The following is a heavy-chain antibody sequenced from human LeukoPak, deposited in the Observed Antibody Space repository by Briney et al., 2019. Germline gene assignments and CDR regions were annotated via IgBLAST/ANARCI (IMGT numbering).Heavy chain of an antibody. CDR2: INPTSGGT. D-gene: IGHD7-27*01. CDR1: GYTFTGYH. V-gene: IGHV1-2*06. Sequence: GASVKVSCKASGYTFTGYHIHWVRQAPGQGLEWMGRINPTSGGTDYAQSFQGRVTMTGDTSITTVYMELSRLRSDDTAVYYCARPGQWDNTGEFDLWGQGALVTVSS. CDR3: ARPGQWDNTGEFDL. J-gene: IGHJ5*02.